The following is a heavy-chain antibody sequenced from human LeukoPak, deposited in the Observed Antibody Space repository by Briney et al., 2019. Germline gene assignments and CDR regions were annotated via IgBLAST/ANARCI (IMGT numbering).Heavy chain of an antibody. D-gene: IGHD3-22*01. CDR2: IRFDGSNR. J-gene: IGHJ4*02. Sequence: GGSLRLSCAASGFTFSNYGMHWVRQAPGKGLEWVAFIRFDGSNRLYTDSVKGRFTISRDNSKNTLYLQMNSLRAEDTAVYYCARNSHYYDSSGYSEYYFDYWGQGTLVTVSS. V-gene: IGHV3-30*02. CDR3: ARNSHYYDSSGYSEYYFDY. CDR1: GFTFSNYG.